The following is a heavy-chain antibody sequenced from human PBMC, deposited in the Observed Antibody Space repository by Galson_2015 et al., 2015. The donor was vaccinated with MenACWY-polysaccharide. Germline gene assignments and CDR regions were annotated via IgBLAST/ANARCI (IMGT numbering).Heavy chain of an antibody. D-gene: IGHD3-22*01. V-gene: IGHV3-23*01. CDR2: ISGSGDVT. Sequence: SLRLSCAPSGFSFSSYAMTWVRQAPGKGLGWVSGISGSGDVTYYANSVKGRFTISRDNSRNMLYLQMNGLRAEDTAIYYCAKSLYYYDSMGYHFGMPGDYWGQGTLVAVSS. CDR1: GFSFSSYA. CDR3: AKSLYYYDSMGYHFGMPGDY. J-gene: IGHJ4*02.